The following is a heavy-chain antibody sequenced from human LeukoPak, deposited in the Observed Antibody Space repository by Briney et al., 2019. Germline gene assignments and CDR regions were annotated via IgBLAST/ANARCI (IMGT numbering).Heavy chain of an antibody. J-gene: IGHJ4*02. CDR3: ARADWFSIDY. Sequence: GGSLRLSCAASGFTFSSYWMAWVRQVSGKGLEWVATIKPDGSEKNYVDSVEGRFTISRDNAKNALYLQMNSLRAEDTAVYYCARADWFSIDYWGQGTLVTVSS. D-gene: IGHD3-9*01. CDR1: GFTFSSYW. CDR2: IKPDGSEK. V-gene: IGHV3-7*04.